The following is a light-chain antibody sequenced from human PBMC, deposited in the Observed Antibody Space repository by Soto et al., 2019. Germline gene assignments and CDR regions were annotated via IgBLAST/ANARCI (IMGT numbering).Light chain of an antibody. CDR2: EVS. J-gene: IGLJ2*01. V-gene: IGLV2-14*01. CDR1: SSDVGAYNY. Sequence: QSALTQPASVSGSPGQSITISCTGTSSDVGAYNYVSWYQQHPGKVPKLMIYEVSKRPSGVSNRFSGSKSGNTASLTISGLQAEDEADYYCSSYTGSSTLVVFGGGTKLTVL. CDR3: SSYTGSSTLVV.